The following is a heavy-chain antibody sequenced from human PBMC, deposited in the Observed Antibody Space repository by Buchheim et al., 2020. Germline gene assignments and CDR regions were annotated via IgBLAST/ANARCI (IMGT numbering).Heavy chain of an antibody. CDR3: ARDSTSSSCPMDV. CDR2: INHSGST. V-gene: IGHV4-34*01. CDR1: GGSFSGYY. J-gene: IGHJ6*02. D-gene: IGHD6-13*01. Sequence: QVQLQQWGAGLLKPSETLSLTCAVYGGSFSGYYWSWIRQPPGKGLEWIGEINHSGSTNYNPSLKSRVTISVDTSKNKFSLKLSSVTAADTAVYYCARDSTSSSCPMDVWGQGTT.